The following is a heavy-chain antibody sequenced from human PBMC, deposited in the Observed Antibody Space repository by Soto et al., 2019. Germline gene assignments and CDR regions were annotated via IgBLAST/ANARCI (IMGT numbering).Heavy chain of an antibody. CDR1: GGSISSSNW. Sequence: SETLSLTCEVSGGSISSSNWWSWVRQPPGKGLEWIGEIFHTGSTTYNSALKSRVTISLDKAKNQFSLQLTSVTAADTAMYYCARDGGLGATTFDFWGQGILVTVSS. V-gene: IGHV4-4*02. CDR3: ARDGGLGATTFDF. D-gene: IGHD1-26*01. J-gene: IGHJ5*01. CDR2: IFHTGST.